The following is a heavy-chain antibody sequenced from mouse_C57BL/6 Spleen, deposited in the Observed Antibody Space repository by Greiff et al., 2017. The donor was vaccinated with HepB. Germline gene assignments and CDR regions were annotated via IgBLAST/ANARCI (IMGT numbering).Heavy chain of an antibody. Sequence: VQLQQSGPELVKPGASVKISCKASGYSFTDYNMNWVKQSTGQSLEWIGVINPNYGTTSYNQKFKGKATLTVDQSSSTAYMQLNSLTSEDSAVYDCARKGITTVPGYCDVWGTGTTVTVSS. V-gene: IGHV1-39*01. CDR3: ARKGITTVPGYCDV. D-gene: IGHD1-1*01. CDR1: GYSFTDYN. J-gene: IGHJ1*03. CDR2: INPNYGTT.